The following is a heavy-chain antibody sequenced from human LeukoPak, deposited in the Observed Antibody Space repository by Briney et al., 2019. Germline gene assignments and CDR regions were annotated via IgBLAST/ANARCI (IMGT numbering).Heavy chain of an antibody. CDR3: ARDYHRDNWFDP. CDR2: INQSGTT. V-gene: IGHV4-34*01. D-gene: IGHD3-10*01. Sequence: SETLSLTCAVYGGSFSGYYWSWIRQPPGKGLEWIGEINQSGTTNYNPSLKSRVTISVDTSKNQFSLKLSSVTAADTAVYYCARDYHRDNWFDPWGQGTLVTVSS. CDR1: GGSFSGYY. J-gene: IGHJ5*02.